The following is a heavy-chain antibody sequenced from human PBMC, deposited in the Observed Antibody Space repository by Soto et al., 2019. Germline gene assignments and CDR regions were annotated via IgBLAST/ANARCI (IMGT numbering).Heavy chain of an antibody. CDR2: INPSGGST. V-gene: IGHV1-46*01. Sequence: QVQLVQSGAEVKKPGASVKVSCTASGYTFTSYYMHWVRQAPGQGLEWMGIINPSGGSTSYAKKFQGRVTMTRDTSTSTVYMELSSLRSEDTAVYYCAREYYDFLTIRHNWFDPWGQGTLVTVSS. D-gene: IGHD3-9*01. J-gene: IGHJ5*02. CDR3: AREYYDFLTIRHNWFDP. CDR1: GYTFTSYY.